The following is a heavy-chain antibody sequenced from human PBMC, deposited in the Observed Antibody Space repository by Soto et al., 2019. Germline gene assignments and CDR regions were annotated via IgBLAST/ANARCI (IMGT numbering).Heavy chain of an antibody. CDR1: GFIFSRYG. V-gene: IGHV3-30*04. D-gene: IGHD1-1*01. CDR3: ARGLESATGFDY. CDR2: ISYDGSNK. Sequence: QVQLGESGGDVVQPGRSLRLSCVASGFIFSRYGMHWVRQAPGKGLEWVAVISYDGSNKYYADSVKGRFTISRASSKNTLFLRMNRLRPEDTAVYHCARGLESATGFDYWGQGTLVTVSS. J-gene: IGHJ4*02.